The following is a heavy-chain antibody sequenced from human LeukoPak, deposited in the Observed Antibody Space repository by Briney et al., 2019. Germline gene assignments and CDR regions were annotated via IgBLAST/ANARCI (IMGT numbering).Heavy chain of an antibody. D-gene: IGHD6-13*01. CDR2: IDPSDSYT. CDR3: ARHAKAYGSSCDY. V-gene: IGHV5-10-1*01. Sequence: PGESLKISCKGSGYSFTTYWISWVRQMPGKGLEWIGRIDPSDSYTNYSPSFQGHVTISADKSFSTAYLQWTSLKASDTAMYYCARHAKAYGSSCDYWGQGTLVTVSS. CDR1: GYSFTTYW. J-gene: IGHJ4*02.